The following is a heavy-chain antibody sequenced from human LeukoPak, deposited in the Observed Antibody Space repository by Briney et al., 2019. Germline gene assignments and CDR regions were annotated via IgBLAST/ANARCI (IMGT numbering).Heavy chain of an antibody. CDR1: GFTFSSLT. CDR3: AKEVRQWLVDYFDY. J-gene: IGHJ4*02. CDR2: MSAGGAV. V-gene: IGHV3-23*01. Sequence: GGSLRLSCAAAGFTFSSLTMTWVRQAPGKGLEWVSAMSAGGAVYYADSVKGRFTVSRDNSRNTLYLQMNSLRAEDTAVYYFAKEVRQWLVDYFDYWGQGTLVTVSS. D-gene: IGHD6-19*01.